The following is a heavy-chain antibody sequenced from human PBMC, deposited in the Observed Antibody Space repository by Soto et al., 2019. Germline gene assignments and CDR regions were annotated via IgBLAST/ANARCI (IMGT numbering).Heavy chain of an antibody. V-gene: IGHV3-33*01. CDR1: GFSFNTYS. J-gene: IGHJ4*02. D-gene: IGHD4-17*01. Sequence: GGSLRLSCEASGFSFNTYSMHWVRQPPGKGLEWLAAIWYDGTQKYYADSVKCRFISSRDNSKKTPYLEMNSLRAEDKAVYYCARAGGTTVTGLWHFDSWGQGTLVTVSS. CDR2: IWYDGTQK. CDR3: ARAGGTTVTGLWHFDS.